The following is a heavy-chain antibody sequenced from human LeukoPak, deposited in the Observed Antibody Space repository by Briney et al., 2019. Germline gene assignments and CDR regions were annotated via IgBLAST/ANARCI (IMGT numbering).Heavy chain of an antibody. V-gene: IGHV4-59*01. D-gene: IGHD3-22*01. J-gene: IGHJ4*02. CDR1: GGSISSYY. CDR3: ARESPGYYYDSSGYSDFDY. Sequence: SETLSLTCTVSGGSISSYYWSWIRQPPGKGLEWIGYIYYSGSTNYNPSLKSRVTISVDTSKNQFSLKLSSVTAADTAVYYCARESPGYYYDSSGYSDFDYWGQGTLVTVSS. CDR2: IYYSGST.